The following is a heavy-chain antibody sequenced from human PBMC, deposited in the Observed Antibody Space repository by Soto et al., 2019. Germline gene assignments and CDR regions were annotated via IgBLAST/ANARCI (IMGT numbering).Heavy chain of an antibody. CDR3: ARVYCSGGSCYGIDY. Sequence: SETLSLTCAVSGASVSSTYWWSWVRQPPGKGPEWIGEINHRGSANYNPSLRSRVTMSVDISKSQFSLRLTSVTAEDTAVYYCARVYCSGGSCYGIDYWGQGTLVTVSS. CDR1: GASVSSTYW. J-gene: IGHJ4*02. CDR2: INHRGSA. V-gene: IGHV4-4*02. D-gene: IGHD2-15*01.